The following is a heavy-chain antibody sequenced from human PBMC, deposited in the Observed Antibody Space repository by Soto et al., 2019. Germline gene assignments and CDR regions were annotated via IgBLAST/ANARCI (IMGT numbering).Heavy chain of an antibody. D-gene: IGHD3-16*01. CDR1: GDSVTSGDYY. Sequence: PSETLSLTCTVSGDSVTSGDYYWSWIRQPPGKGLEWIGYIYYSGNTNYSPSLKSRVAISLDTSHNQFSLKLSSVTAADTAVYFWAKILVNTYMPYGCAPWGKGTLVTVSP. V-gene: IGHV4-61*08. CDR3: AKILVNTYMPYGCAP. J-gene: IGHJ5*01. CDR2: IYYSGNT.